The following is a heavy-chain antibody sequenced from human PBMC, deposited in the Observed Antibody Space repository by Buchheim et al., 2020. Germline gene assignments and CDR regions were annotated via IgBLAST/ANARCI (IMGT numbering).Heavy chain of an antibody. J-gene: IGHJ4*02. D-gene: IGHD3-16*02. CDR1: GGSICSGGYY. CDR2: IYYSGST. Sequence: QVQLQESGPGLVKPSQTLSLSSMVPGGSICSGGYYCSWIRQHPGKGLEWIGYIYYSGSTYFKPALKSRSTISVDTSKNQFILRLRSVTAADTAVYYCARTFGGVIVEYYVDYWGQGTL. V-gene: IGHV4-31*03. CDR3: ARTFGGVIVEYYVDY.